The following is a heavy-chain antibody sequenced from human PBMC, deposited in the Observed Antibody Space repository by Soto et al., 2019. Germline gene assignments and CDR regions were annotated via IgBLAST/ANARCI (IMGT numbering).Heavy chain of an antibody. CDR3: ARVPGDCSGGSCYSLFYYDYGMDV. CDR2: ISSSSSYI. D-gene: IGHD2-15*01. V-gene: IGHV3-21*01. J-gene: IGHJ6*02. Sequence: EVQLVESGGGLVKPGGSLRLSCAASGFTFSSYSMNWVRQAPGKGLEWVSSISSSSSYIYYADSVKGRFTISRDNAKNSLYLQMNSLRAEDRAVYYCARVPGDCSGGSCYSLFYYDYGMDVWGQGTTVTVSS. CDR1: GFTFSSYS.